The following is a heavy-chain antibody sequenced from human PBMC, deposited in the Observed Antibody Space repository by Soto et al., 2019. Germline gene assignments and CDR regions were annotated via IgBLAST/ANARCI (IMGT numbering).Heavy chain of an antibody. CDR1: GGSISSSNW. D-gene: IGHD2-2*01. J-gene: IGHJ6*02. CDR3: AGVVGGYYYGMDV. V-gene: IGHV4-4*02. Sequence: QVQLQESGPGLVKPSGTLSLTCAVSGGSISSSNWWSWVRQPPGKGLEWIGEIYHSGSTNYNPSLETRVNISVDKSMNQVSLKLSSVTAADTAVYYCAGVVGGYYYGMDVWGQGTTVTVSS. CDR2: IYHSGST.